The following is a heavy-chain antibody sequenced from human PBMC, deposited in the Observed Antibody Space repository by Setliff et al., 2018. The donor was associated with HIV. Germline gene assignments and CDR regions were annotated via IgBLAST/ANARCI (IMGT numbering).Heavy chain of an antibody. Sequence: GGSLRLSCAASGFTFSRYSMTWVRQAPGKGLEWVSEINTSGGNTYYADSVKGRFTISRDNSKNTLFLQMSSLRAEDTAIYYCARDPRAAVATICDYWGQGTLVTVSS. CDR3: ARDPRAAVATICDY. CDR1: GFTFSRYS. D-gene: IGHD5-12*01. CDR2: INTSGGNT. J-gene: IGHJ4*02. V-gene: IGHV3-23*01.